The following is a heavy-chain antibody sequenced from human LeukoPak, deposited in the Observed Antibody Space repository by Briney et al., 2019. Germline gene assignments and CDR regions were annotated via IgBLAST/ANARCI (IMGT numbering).Heavy chain of an antibody. CDR3: TRGSAAMGDY. CDR1: DLTVIASY. CDR2: IHSNDDT. D-gene: IGHD5-18*01. Sequence: GGSLRLSCAASDLTVIASYMTWVRQAPGKGLECVAVIHSNDDTYYAASVRGRFTISRDTSNHMLYLQMDSLRAEDTAVYYCTRGSAAMGDYWGQGTLVTVSS. J-gene: IGHJ4*02. V-gene: IGHV3-53*01.